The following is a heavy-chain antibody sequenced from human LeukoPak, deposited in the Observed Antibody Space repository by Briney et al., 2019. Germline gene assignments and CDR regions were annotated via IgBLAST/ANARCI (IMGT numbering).Heavy chain of an antibody. V-gene: IGHV4-39*01. CDR2: IYYSGST. CDR1: GGSFSSYY. J-gene: IGHJ4*02. Sequence: SETLSLTCAVYGGSFSSYYWGWIRQPPGKGLEWIGSIYYSGSTYYNPSLKSRVTISVDTSKNQFSLKLSSVTAADTAVYYCARPYSSGWTHLLGFDYWGQGTLVTVSS. CDR3: ARPYSSGWTHLLGFDY. D-gene: IGHD6-19*01.